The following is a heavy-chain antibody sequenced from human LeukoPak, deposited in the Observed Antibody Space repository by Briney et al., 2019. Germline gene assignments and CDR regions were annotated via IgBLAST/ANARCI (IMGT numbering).Heavy chain of an antibody. Sequence: GGSLRLSCAASGFTFSSYWMHWVRQAPGKGLESVSRINTDGTVTTYADSVKGRFTVSRDNADNTMFLQMNSVRDEDTAVYYCATKQWLAPPPDSWGQGTPVTVSS. CDR2: INTDGTVT. V-gene: IGHV3-74*01. J-gene: IGHJ4*02. CDR1: GFTFSSYW. CDR3: ATKQWLAPPPDS. D-gene: IGHD6-19*01.